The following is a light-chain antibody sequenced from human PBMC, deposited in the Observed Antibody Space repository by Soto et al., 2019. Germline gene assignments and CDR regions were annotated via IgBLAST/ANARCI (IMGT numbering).Light chain of an antibody. CDR2: AAS. Sequence: EIVMTQSPATLSVSPGERATLSCRASQSVNSNLAWFQQQPGQAPRLLIYAASTRATGIPARFSGRGSGREFTLTISSLQSEDFAVYYCQQYNNWPHTFGGGTKVEIK. CDR1: QSVNSN. CDR3: QQYNNWPHT. V-gene: IGKV3-15*01. J-gene: IGKJ4*01.